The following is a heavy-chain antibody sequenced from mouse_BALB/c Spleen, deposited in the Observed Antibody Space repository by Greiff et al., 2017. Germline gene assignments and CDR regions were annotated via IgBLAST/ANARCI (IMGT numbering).Heavy chain of an antibody. Sequence: EVKLVESGGGLVKPGGSLKLSCAASGFTFSSYTMSWVRQTPEKRLEWVATISSGGGNTYYPDSVKGRFTISRDNAKNNLYLQMSSLRSEDTALYYCARHYYGSRAWFAYWGQGTLVTVSA. CDR3: ARHYYGSRAWFAY. CDR1: GFTFSSYT. D-gene: IGHD1-1*01. CDR2: ISSGGGNT. J-gene: IGHJ3*01. V-gene: IGHV5-9*03.